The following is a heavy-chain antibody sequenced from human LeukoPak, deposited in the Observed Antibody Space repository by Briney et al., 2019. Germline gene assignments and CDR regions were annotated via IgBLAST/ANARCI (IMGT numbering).Heavy chain of an antibody. CDR1: GGSISGSTYF. CDR2: IYYSGST. Sequence: PSETLSLTCTVSGGSISGSTYFWGWIRQSPGKGLEWIGSIYYSGSTYYNPSLKSRVTISVDTSKNQFSLKLSSVTAADTAVYYCARAFVVNKNWFDPWGQGTLVTVSS. CDR3: ARAFVVNKNWFDP. J-gene: IGHJ5*02. V-gene: IGHV4-39*01. D-gene: IGHD2-15*01.